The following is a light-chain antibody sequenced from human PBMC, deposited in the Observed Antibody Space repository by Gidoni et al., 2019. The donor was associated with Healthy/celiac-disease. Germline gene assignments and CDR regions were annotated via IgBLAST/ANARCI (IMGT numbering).Light chain of an antibody. V-gene: IGKV4-1*01. CDR3: QQYYSTPLT. Sequence: DIVMTQSPDSLAVSLVERATINCKSSQSVLYSSNNNNYLTWYQQKPGQPPKLLIYWASTRESGVPDRFSGSGSGTDFTLTISSLQAEDVAVYYCQQYYSTPLTFGGGTKVEIK. CDR1: QSVLYSSNNNNY. J-gene: IGKJ4*01. CDR2: WAS.